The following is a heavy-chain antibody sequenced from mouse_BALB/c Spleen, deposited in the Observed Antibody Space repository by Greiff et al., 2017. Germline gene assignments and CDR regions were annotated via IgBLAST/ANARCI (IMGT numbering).Heavy chain of an antibody. Sequence: EVQLVESGGDLVKPGGSLKLSCAASGFTFSSYGMSWVRQTPDKRLEWVATISSGGSYTYYPDSVKGRFTISRDNAKNTLYLQMSSLKSEDTAMYYCARGYGDYDWFAYWGQGTLVTVSA. J-gene: IGHJ3*01. D-gene: IGHD2-13*01. V-gene: IGHV5-6*01. CDR1: GFTFSSYG. CDR2: ISSGGSYT. CDR3: ARGYGDYDWFAY.